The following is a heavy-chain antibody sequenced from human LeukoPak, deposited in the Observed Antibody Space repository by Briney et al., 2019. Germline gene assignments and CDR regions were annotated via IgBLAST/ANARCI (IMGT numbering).Heavy chain of an antibody. CDR3: ARHGRIGFDY. CDR1: GGSFSGYY. V-gene: IGHV4-34*01. CDR2: INHSGST. Sequence: PSETLSLTCAVYGGSFSGYYWSWIRQPPGKGLEWIGEINHSGSTNYNPSLKSRVTISVDTSKNQFSLKLSSVTAADTAVYYCARHGRIGFDYWGQGTLDTVSS. J-gene: IGHJ4*02. D-gene: IGHD1-26*01.